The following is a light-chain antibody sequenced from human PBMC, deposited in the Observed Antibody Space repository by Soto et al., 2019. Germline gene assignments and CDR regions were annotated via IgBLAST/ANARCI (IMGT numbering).Light chain of an antibody. CDR3: QQRSSWPPLT. J-gene: IGKJ4*01. CDR1: QSLSGY. Sequence: DIQMTHSPSSLSASVGDIVTITCRASQSLSGYLNWYQQKPGKAPKLLIYDASSLQSGVPSRFRGSGSGTDFTLTISSLEPEDFAIYYCQQRSSWPPLTFGGGTKVDIK. CDR2: DAS. V-gene: IGKV1-39*01.